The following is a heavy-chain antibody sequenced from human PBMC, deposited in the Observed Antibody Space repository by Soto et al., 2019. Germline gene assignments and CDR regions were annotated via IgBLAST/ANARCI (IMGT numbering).Heavy chain of an antibody. V-gene: IGHV3-74*01. CDR3: ARLIAAAGGDDY. D-gene: IGHD6-13*01. J-gene: IGHJ4*02. CDR2: INSDGSST. CDR1: GFTFSSYW. Sequence: GSLRLSCAASGFTFSSYWVHWVRQAPGKGLVWVSRINSDGSSTSYADSVKGRFTISRDNAKNTLYLQMNSLRAEDTAVYYCARLIAAAGGDDYWGQGTLVTVSS.